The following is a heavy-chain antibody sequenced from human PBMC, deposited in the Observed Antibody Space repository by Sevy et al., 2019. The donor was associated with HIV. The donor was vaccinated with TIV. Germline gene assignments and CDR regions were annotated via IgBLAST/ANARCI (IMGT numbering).Heavy chain of an antibody. J-gene: IGHJ6*03. CDR3: ARAPYFGLGGQQLGSYYYYMDV. V-gene: IGHV4-34*01. CDR1: GGSFSGYY. D-gene: IGHD6-13*01. CDR2: INHSGST. Sequence: SETLSLTCAVYGGSFSGYYWSWIRQPPGKGLEWIGEINHSGSTNYNPSLKSRVTISVDTSKNQFSLKLSSVTAADTAVYYCARAPYFGLGGQQLGSYYYYMDVWGKGTTVTVSS.